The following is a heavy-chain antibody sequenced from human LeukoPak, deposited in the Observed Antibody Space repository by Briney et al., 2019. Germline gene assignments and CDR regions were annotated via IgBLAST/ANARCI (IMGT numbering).Heavy chain of an antibody. Sequence: PSETLSLTCTVSGGSISSYYWSWTRQPAGKGLEWIGRIYTSGSTNYNPSLKSRVTMSVDTSKNQFSLKLSSVTAADTAVYYCAREGIVGAKDAFDIWGQGTMVTVSS. CDR3: AREGIVGAKDAFDI. CDR1: GGSISSYY. CDR2: IYTSGST. D-gene: IGHD1-26*01. J-gene: IGHJ3*02. V-gene: IGHV4-4*07.